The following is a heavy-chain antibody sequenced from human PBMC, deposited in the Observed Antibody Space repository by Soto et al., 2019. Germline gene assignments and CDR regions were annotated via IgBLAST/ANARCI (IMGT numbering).Heavy chain of an antibody. V-gene: IGHV4-30-4*01. J-gene: IGHJ4*02. CDR2: IYYSGST. CDR1: GGSISSGDYS. D-gene: IGHD3-10*01. CDR3: ARVGGFGATTIDY. Sequence: QVQLQESGPGLVKPSQTLSLTCTVSGGSISSGDYSWSWIRQPPGKGLEWIGYIYYSGSTYYNPSLKSRVTISVDTSQNQFSLKLGSVTAADTAVYYCARVGGFGATTIDYWGQGTLVTVSS.